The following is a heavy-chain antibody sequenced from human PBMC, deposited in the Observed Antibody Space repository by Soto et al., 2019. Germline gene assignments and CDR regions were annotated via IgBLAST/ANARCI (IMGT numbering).Heavy chain of an antibody. CDR2: ISYDGSNK. Sequence: QVQLVESGGGVVQPGRSLRLSCAASGFTFSSYAMHWVRQAPGKGLEWVAVISYDGSNKYYADSVKGRFTISRDNSKNTLYLQMNSLTVEDTAIYYCARGSDHGGVLIRYFDLWGRGTLVTVSS. CDR3: ARGSDHGGVLIRYFDL. D-gene: IGHD2-8*02. V-gene: IGHV3-30-3*01. J-gene: IGHJ2*01. CDR1: GFTFSSYA.